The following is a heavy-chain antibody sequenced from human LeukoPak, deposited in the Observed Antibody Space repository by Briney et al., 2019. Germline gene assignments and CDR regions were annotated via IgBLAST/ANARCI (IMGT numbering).Heavy chain of an antibody. Sequence: GPSLRLSCAASGFTFSNYALSWVRQAPGKGLEWVAAVTGSGGNTSYADSVKGRFTISRDNSKNTVFLQMNSLRAEDTAVYYCAKWGDYDVLTGYYVSDYWGQGTLVTVSS. CDR3: AKWGDYDVLTGYYVSDY. D-gene: IGHD3-9*01. V-gene: IGHV3-23*01. J-gene: IGHJ4*02. CDR2: VTGSGGNT. CDR1: GFTFSNYA.